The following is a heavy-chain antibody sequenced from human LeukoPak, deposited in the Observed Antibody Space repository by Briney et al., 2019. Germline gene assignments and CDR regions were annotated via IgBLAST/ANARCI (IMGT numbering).Heavy chain of an antibody. V-gene: IGHV3-30*04. Sequence: QVGGSLRLSCAASGFMFSRYAMHWVRQAPGEGPEWVAVIAYDGSLKYYGDSVKGRFTISRDDSKNTLYLQMSSLRAEATAVYYCARDAIAGAPDYFDYWGQGTLVTVSS. D-gene: IGHD1-26*01. CDR1: GFMFSRYA. CDR2: IAYDGSLK. J-gene: IGHJ4*02. CDR3: ARDAIAGAPDYFDY.